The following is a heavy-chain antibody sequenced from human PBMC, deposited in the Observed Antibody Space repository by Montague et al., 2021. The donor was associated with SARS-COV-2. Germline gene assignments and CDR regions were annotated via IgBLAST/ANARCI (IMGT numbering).Heavy chain of an antibody. CDR2: SYYSGST. CDR3: ARGGGYYNYGLDV. CDR1: GGSISNYY. V-gene: IGHV4-59*01. Sequence: SETLSLTCTVSGGSISNYYWSWIRQPPGRGLEWIGYSYYSGSTDYSPSLKSRVTISLDTSKNQFSLKVTSVTAADTAVYYCARGGGYYNYGLDVWGPGTTVTLSS. J-gene: IGHJ6*02. D-gene: IGHD3-22*01.